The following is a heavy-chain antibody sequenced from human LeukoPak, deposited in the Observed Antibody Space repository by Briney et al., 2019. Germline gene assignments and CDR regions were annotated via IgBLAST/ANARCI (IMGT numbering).Heavy chain of an antibody. CDR3: AKGRGSYPSFDY. J-gene: IGHJ4*02. CDR1: GFTFDDYA. V-gene: IGHV3-9*01. Sequence: GRSLRLSCAASGFTFDDYAMHWVRQAPGKGLEWFSGISWNSGSIGYADSVKGRFTISRDNAKNSLYLQMNSLRAEDTALYYCAKGRGSYPSFDYWGQGTLVTVSS. D-gene: IGHD1-26*01. CDR2: ISWNSGSI.